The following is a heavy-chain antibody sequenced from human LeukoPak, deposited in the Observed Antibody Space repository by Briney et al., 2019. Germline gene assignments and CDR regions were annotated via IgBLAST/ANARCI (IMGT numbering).Heavy chain of an antibody. Sequence: GGSLRLSCAASGFTFSSYAMSWVRQAPGKGLEWVSAISGSGGSTYYADSVKGRVTISRDNSERTLYLQMNSLRAEDTAVYYCAKGLSANYFDYWGQGALVTVSS. CDR2: ISGSGGST. J-gene: IGHJ4*02. CDR1: GFTFSSYA. V-gene: IGHV3-23*01. CDR3: AKGLSANYFDY. D-gene: IGHD1-26*01.